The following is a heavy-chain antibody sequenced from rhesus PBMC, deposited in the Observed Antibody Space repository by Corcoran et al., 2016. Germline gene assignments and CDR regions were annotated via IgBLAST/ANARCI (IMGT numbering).Heavy chain of an antibody. V-gene: IGHV3-178*01. J-gene: IGHJ4*01. D-gene: IGHD7-45*01. CDR3: TRANWGSDY. CDR2: ITNGGDRT. CDR1: GFTFIGLY. Sequence: VQLVGSGGGLGKPGGDLGLSLAASGFTFIGLYQALVRPAPGKGLEWVSRITNGGDRTWYADSWKDRFTISRENAKNTLYLQMNSLRPGDTAVYYCTRANWGSDYWGQGVLVTVSS.